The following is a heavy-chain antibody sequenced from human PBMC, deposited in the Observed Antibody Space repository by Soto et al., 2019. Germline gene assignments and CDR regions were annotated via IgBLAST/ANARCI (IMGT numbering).Heavy chain of an antibody. CDR2: FDPEDGET. V-gene: IGHV1-24*01. D-gene: IGHD3-10*01. CDR1: GYTLTELS. CDR3: ATTVVRGVIIDYYCGMDV. J-gene: IGHJ6*02. Sequence: ASVKVSCKVSGYTLTELSMHWVRQAPGKGLEWMGGFDPEDGETIYAQKFQGRVTMTEDTSTDTAYMELSSLRSEDTAVYYCATTVVRGVIIDYYCGMDVWGQGTTVTVSS.